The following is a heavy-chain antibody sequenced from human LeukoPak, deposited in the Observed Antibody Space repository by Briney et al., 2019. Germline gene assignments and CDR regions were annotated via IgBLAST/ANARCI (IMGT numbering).Heavy chain of an antibody. CDR1: GYTFTGYY. V-gene: IGHV1-69*04. D-gene: IGHD5-18*01. CDR3: ARDERNMDTAMVHPSYYYYGMDV. J-gene: IGHJ6*02. CDR2: IIPILGIA. Sequence: SVKVSCKASGYTFTGYYMLWVRQAPGQGLEWMGRIIPILGIANYAQKFQGRVTITADKSTSTAYMELSSLRSEDTAVYYCARDERNMDTAMVHPSYYYYGMDVWGQGTTVTVSS.